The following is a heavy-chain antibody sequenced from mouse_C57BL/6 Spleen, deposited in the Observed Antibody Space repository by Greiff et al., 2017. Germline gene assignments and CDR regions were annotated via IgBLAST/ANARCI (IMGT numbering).Heavy chain of an antibody. CDR3: ARHLTGTNY. CDR1: GFNINDYY. V-gene: IGHV14-2*01. D-gene: IGHD4-1*01. J-gene: IGHJ2*01. CDR2: IDPEDGET. Sequence: VQLQQSGAELVKPGASVKLSCTASGFNINDYYMHWVKQRTEQGLEWIGRIDPEDGETKYAPKFQGKATLTADTSSNTAYLQLSSLTSEDTAVYYCARHLTGTNYWGQGTTLTVSA.